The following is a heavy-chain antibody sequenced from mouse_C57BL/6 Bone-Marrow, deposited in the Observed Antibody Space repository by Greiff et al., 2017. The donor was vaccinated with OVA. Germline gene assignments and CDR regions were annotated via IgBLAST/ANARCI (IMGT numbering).Heavy chain of an antibody. Sequence: EVQLQQSGPELVKPGASVKIPCKASGYTFTDYNMDWVKQSHGKSLEWIGDINPNNGGTIYNQKFKGKATLTVDKSSSTAYMELRSLTSEDTAVYYCARKSNYWLGYWYFDVWGTGTTVTVSS. V-gene: IGHV1-18*01. CDR1: GYTFTDYN. D-gene: IGHD2-5*01. CDR3: ARKSNYWLGYWYFDV. J-gene: IGHJ1*03. CDR2: INPNNGGT.